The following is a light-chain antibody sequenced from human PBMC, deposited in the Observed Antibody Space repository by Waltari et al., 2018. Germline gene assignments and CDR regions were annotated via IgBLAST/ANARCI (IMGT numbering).Light chain of an antibody. CDR3: QTWANYSVF. CDR2: HDK. V-gene: IGLV3-1*01. CDR1: KLGHKY. Sequence: SYDLIQPPSVSVSPGQTVSSPCSGDKLGHKYTSWYHQKPGQSPVLVIYHDKKRPSGIPERFSGSNSGNTVTLTISGTQTLDEADYYCQTWANYSVFFGGGTKLTVL. J-gene: IGLJ2*01.